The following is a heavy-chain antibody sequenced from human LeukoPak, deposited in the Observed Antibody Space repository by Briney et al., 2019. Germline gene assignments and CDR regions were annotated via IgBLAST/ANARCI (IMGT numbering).Heavy chain of an antibody. Sequence: PSETLSLTCTVSGGSITRDHWNWIRQPPGKGLEWIGCIYYSGRTYYNPSLKSRITISLDMSKMQFSLRLTSVTAADTAVYYCARKNDFEIWGQGTLVTVSS. V-gene: IGHV4-59*01. CDR1: GGSITRDH. CDR3: ARKNDFEI. J-gene: IGHJ3*02. D-gene: IGHD2/OR15-2a*01. CDR2: IYYSGRT.